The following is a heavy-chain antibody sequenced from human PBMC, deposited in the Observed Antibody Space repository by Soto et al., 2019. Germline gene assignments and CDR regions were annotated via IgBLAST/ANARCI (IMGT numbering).Heavy chain of an antibody. Sequence: GSLRLSCAASGFTFSDYYMSWIRQAPGKGLEWVSYISSSSSYTNYADSVKGRFTISRDNAKNSLYLQMNSLRSEDTAVYYCARDLGSSWFDLLSYYYYGMDVWGQGTTVTVSS. D-gene: IGHD6-13*01. CDR3: ARDLGSSWFDLLSYYYYGMDV. J-gene: IGHJ6*02. CDR2: ISSSSSYT. V-gene: IGHV3-11*05. CDR1: GFTFSDYY.